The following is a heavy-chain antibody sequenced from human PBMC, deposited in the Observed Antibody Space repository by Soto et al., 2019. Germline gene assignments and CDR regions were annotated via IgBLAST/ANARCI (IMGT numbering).Heavy chain of an antibody. J-gene: IGHJ6*03. D-gene: IGHD2-2*01. CDR2: IKQDGSEK. V-gene: IGHV3-7*01. CDR3: ARANTDQYYYYYMDV. CDR1: GFTFSSYW. Sequence: GGSLRLSCAASGFTFSSYWMSWVRQAPGKGLEWVANIKQDGSEKYYVDSVKGRFTISRDNAKNSLYLQMNSLRAEDTAVYYCARANTDQYYYYYMDVWGKGTTVTVSS.